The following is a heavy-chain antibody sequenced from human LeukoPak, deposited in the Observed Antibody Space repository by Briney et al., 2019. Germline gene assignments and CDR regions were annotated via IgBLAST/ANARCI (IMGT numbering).Heavy chain of an antibody. D-gene: IGHD5-18*01. CDR2: INPSGGST. J-gene: IGHJ6*03. CDR1: GYTFTSYY. CDR3: ARDGYNYGQGRYYYYYYMDV. Sequence: GASVKVSCKASGYTFTSYYMHWVRQAPGQGLEWMGIINPSGGSTSYAQKFQGRVTMTRDTSTSTVYMELSSLRSADTAVYYCARDGYNYGQGRYYYYYYMDVWGKGTTVTVSS. V-gene: IGHV1-46*01.